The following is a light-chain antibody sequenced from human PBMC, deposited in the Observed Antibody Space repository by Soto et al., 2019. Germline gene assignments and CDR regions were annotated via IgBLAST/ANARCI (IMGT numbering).Light chain of an antibody. CDR2: EVS. V-gene: IGLV2-14*01. CDR1: SSDVGGYNY. J-gene: IGLJ1*01. Sequence: QSVLTQPASVSGSPGQSITISCTGTSSDVGGYNYVSWYQQHPGKAPKLMIYEVSNRPSGVSNRFSGSKSGNTASLTISGLQAEDEADYYCSSYTRSSTHVFGTGTKVTVL. CDR3: SSYTRSSTHV.